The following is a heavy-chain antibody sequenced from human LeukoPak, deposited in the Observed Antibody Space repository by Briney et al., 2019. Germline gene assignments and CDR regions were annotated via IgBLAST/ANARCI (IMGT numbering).Heavy chain of an antibody. CDR1: GFAFDDYG. V-gene: IGHV3-30*02. CDR2: IRYDGSNK. D-gene: IGHD1-26*01. Sequence: PGGSLRLSCAASGFAFDDYGMSWVRQAPGKGLEWVAFIRYDGSNKYYADSVKGRFTISRDNSKNTLYLQMNSLRAEDTAVYYCATLVGADFDYWGQGTLVTVSS. CDR3: ATLVGADFDY. J-gene: IGHJ4*02.